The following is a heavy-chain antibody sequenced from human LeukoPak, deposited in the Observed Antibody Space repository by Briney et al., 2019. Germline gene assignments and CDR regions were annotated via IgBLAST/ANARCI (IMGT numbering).Heavy chain of an antibody. CDR3: ARVPYYYDSSGYHGLWY. CDR2: INPSGGST. V-gene: IGHV1-46*01. J-gene: IGHJ4*02. CDR1: GGTFSSYA. D-gene: IGHD3-22*01. Sequence: ASVKVSCKASGGTFSSYAISWVRQAPGQGLEWMGIINPSGGSTSYAQKFQGRVTMTRDTSTSTVYMELSGLRSEDTAVYYCARVPYYYDSSGYHGLWYWGQGTLVTVSS.